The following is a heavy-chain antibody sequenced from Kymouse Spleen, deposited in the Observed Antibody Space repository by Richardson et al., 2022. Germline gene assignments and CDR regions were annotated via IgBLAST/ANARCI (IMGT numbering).Heavy chain of an antibody. Sequence: QVQLVESGGGVVQPGRSLRLSCAASGFTFSSYGMHWVRQAPGKGLEWVAVISYDGSNKYYADSVKGRFTISRDNSKNTLYLQMNSLRAEDTAVYYCAKDGRITMVRGVIIKTGSTPGAREPWSPSPQ. CDR3: AKDGRITMVRGVIIKTGSTP. V-gene: IGHV3-30*18. CDR1: GFTFSSYG. CDR2: ISYDGSNK. D-gene: IGHD3-10*01. J-gene: IGHJ5*02.